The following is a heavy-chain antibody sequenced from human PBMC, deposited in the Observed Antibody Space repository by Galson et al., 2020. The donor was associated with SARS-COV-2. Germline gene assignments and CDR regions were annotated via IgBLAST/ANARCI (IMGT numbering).Heavy chain of an antibody. D-gene: IGHD1-26*01. CDR1: GFTFSNYV. Sequence: GGSLRLSCAASGFTFSNYVMHWVRQAPGKGPEWVAVISSDGSNSFYADSLKGRFTISRDNSKSTLYLQMNSLRAEDTAVYYCARGGEWVRPYYFDYWVQGTRDT. CDR3: ARGGEWVRPYYFDY. V-gene: IGHV3-30*04. CDR2: ISSDGSNS. J-gene: IGHJ4*02.